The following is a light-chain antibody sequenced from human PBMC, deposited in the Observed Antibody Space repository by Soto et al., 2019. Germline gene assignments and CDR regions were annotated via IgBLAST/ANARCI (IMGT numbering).Light chain of an antibody. Sequence: QSVLTQPASVSGSPGQSITIACTVTISYFGGYNYVSWYQQHPGNAPRLMIYEVNNRPSGVPNRFSGSKSGNTASLTISGLQAEDEADYYCSSKTSSRTPFVFGTGTKVTV. CDR1: ISYFGGYNY. V-gene: IGLV2-14*01. CDR3: SSKTSSRTPFV. CDR2: EVN. J-gene: IGLJ1*01.